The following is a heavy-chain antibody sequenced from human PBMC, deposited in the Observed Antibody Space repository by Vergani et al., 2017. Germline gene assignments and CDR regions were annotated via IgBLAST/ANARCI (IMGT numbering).Heavy chain of an antibody. CDR1: GGSISSYY. J-gene: IGHJ4*02. V-gene: IGHV4-59*01. D-gene: IGHD6-13*01. Sequence: QVQLQESGPGLVKPSETLSLTCTVSGGSISSYYWSWIRQPPGTGLEWIGYIYYSGSTNYNPSLKSRVTISVDTSKNQFSLKLSSVTAADTAVYYCARSYSSSWFLDYWGQGTLVTVSS. CDR3: ARSYSSSWFLDY. CDR2: IYYSGST.